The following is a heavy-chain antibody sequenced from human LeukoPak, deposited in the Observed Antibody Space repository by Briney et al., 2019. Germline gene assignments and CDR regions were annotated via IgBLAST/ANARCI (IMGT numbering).Heavy chain of an antibody. CDR1: GFTFSSYG. Sequence: HPGGSLRLSCAASGFTFSSYGMHWVRQAPGKGLEWVAVIWYDGSNKYYADSVKGRFTISRDNSKNTLYLQMNSLRAEDTAVYYCARDVGQISRHAFDIWGQGTMVTVSS. D-gene: IGHD3-3*02. J-gene: IGHJ3*02. CDR3: ARDVGQISRHAFDI. CDR2: IWYDGSNK. V-gene: IGHV3-33*01.